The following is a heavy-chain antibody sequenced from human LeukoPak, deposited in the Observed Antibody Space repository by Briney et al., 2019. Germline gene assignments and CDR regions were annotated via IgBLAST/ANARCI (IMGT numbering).Heavy chain of an antibody. D-gene: IGHD6-13*01. J-gene: IGHJ4*02. CDR2: IYRGGNT. V-gene: IGHV3-53*01. CDR3: AKNIAAPTTPFDY. CDR1: GFTVSSNY. Sequence: QAGGSLRLSCAASGFTVSSNYMSWVRQAPGKGLEWVSVIYRGGNTYYADSVKGRFTISRDNSKNTLYLQMNYLRAEDTALYYCAKNIAAPTTPFDYWGQGTLVTVSS.